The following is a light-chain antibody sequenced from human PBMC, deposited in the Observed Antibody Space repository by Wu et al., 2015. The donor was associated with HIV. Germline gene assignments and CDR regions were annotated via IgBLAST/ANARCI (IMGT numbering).Light chain of an antibody. CDR1: QNIGDW. V-gene: IGKV1-5*03. CDR2: KTS. Sequence: DIQMTQSPSTLSASVGDRVTITCRASQNIGDWLAWYQRIPGKAPKLLIYKTSTLQNGVPSRFSGSGSGTKFTLTINSLQPDDFATYYCQQYSSFSFYDFGQGTRLEIE. J-gene: IGKJ2*01. CDR3: QQYSSFSFYD.